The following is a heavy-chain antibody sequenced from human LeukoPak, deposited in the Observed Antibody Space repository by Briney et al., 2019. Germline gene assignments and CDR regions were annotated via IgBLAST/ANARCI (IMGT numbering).Heavy chain of an antibody. J-gene: IGHJ4*02. CDR3: AKRVQYGSGSYHFDY. Sequence: GGSLRLSCAASGFTFSTYGMSWVRQAPGKGLEWVSAISSGGGSTLYADSVKGRFTISRDNSKNTLYLQMNSLRPEDTAVYYCAKRVQYGSGSYHFDYWGQGTLVTVSS. V-gene: IGHV3-23*01. CDR2: ISSGGGST. D-gene: IGHD3-10*01. CDR1: GFTFSTYG.